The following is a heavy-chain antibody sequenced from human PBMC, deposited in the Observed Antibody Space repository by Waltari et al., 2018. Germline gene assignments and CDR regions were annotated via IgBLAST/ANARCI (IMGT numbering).Heavy chain of an antibody. V-gene: IGHV3-21*01. Sequence: EVQLVESGGGLVKPGGSLRLSCAASGFTFSSYRMNWVRQAPGKGLEWVSSISSSSSYIYYADSVKGRFTISRDNAKNSLYLQMNSLRAEDTAVYYCARGKFSLQSAGTPDAFDIWGQGTMVTVSS. J-gene: IGHJ3*02. D-gene: IGHD6-13*01. CDR2: ISSSSSYI. CDR3: ARGKFSLQSAGTPDAFDI. CDR1: GFTFSSYR.